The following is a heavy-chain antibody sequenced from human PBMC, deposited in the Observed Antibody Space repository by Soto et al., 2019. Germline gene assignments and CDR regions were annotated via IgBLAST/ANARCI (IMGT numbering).Heavy chain of an antibody. J-gene: IGHJ3*02. CDR1: GFTFSSYA. CDR3: AKSGYSRSGTHAFDI. V-gene: IGHV3-23*01. Sequence: GGSLRLSCAASGFTFSSYAMSWVRQAPGKGLEWVSAIRGSGGSTYYADSVKGRFTISRDNSKNTLYLQMNSLRAEDTAVYYCAKSGYSRSGTHAFDIWGQGTMVTVSS. CDR2: IRGSGGST. D-gene: IGHD6-13*01.